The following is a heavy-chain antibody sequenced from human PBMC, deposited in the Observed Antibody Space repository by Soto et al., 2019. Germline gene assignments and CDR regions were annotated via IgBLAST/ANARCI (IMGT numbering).Heavy chain of an antibody. CDR1: GGTFRGYA. D-gene: IGHD3-22*01. J-gene: IGHJ4*02. CDR3: ARGYDVNSEVDY. CDR2: ILPTSVTP. V-gene: IGHV1-69*01. Sequence: QVQLVQSGAEVKKPGSSVKVSCQASGGTFRGYAISWVRQAPGQGLEWLGGILPTSVTPNYAQKFQGRVTLTADESTNTAFLELRSLRSADTAVYYCARGYDVNSEVDYWGQGTLVTVSS.